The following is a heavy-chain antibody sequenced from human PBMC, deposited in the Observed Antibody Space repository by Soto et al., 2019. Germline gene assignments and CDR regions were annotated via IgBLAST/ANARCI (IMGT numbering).Heavy chain of an antibody. D-gene: IGHD6-6*01. J-gene: IGHJ4*02. CDR2: ISAYNGNT. CDR3: ARGGRYSSSSEVSI. Sequence: QVQLVQSGAEMKKPGASVKVSCKASGYTFTSYGFTWVRQAPGQGLEWMGWISAYNGNTNYAQKLQGRVTMTTDTSTSTAYMELRSPRFDDTAVYYCARGGRYSSSSEVSIWGQGTLVTVSS. CDR1: GYTFTSYG. V-gene: IGHV1-18*04.